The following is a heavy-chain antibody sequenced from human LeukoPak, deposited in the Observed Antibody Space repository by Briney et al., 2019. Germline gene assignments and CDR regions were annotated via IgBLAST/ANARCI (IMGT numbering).Heavy chain of an antibody. CDR2: INHSGST. J-gene: IGHJ4*02. V-gene: IGHV4-34*01. CDR1: GGSFSGYY. CDR3: ARHSPYYDFWSGYYSHIPNYFDY. D-gene: IGHD3-3*01. Sequence: SETLSLTCAVYGGSFSGYYWSWIRQPPGKGLEWIGEINHSGSTNYNPSLKSRVTISVDTSKNQFSLKLSSVTAADTAVYYCARHSPYYDFWSGYYSHIPNYFDYWGQGTLVTVSS.